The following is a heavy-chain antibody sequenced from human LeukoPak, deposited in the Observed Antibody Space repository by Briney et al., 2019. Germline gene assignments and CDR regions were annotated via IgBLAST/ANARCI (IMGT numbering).Heavy chain of an antibody. CDR2: IGNNGGGI. J-gene: IGHJ4*02. D-gene: IGHD7-27*01. CDR3: AKDGGLWVSAHWGDS. Sequence: GGSLRLSCAASGFTFSTYTMYWVRHPPGKRLEWVSIIGNNGGGIHYADSVKGRFTVSRDNSKNTLFLQMNSLRAEDTAVYYCAKDGGLWVSAHWGDSWGRGTLVTVSS. CDR1: GFTFSTYT. V-gene: IGHV3-23*01.